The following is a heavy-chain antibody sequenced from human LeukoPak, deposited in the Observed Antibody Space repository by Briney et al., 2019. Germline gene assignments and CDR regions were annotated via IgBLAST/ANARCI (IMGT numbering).Heavy chain of an antibody. V-gene: IGHV3-30*18. CDR1: GFTFSSYG. Sequence: GRSLRLSCAASGFTFSSYGMHWVRQAPGKGLEWVAVISYDGSNKYHADSVKGRFTISRDNSKNTLYLQMNSLRAEDTAVYYCAKGYGDYLNSPLDYWGQGTLVTVSS. CDR2: ISYDGSNK. CDR3: AKGYGDYLNSPLDY. J-gene: IGHJ4*02. D-gene: IGHD4-17*01.